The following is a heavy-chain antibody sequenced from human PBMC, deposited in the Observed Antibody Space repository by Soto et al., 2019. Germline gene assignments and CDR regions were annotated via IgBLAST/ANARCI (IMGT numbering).Heavy chain of an antibody. Sequence: PGGSLRLSCAASGFTFSSYAMSWVRQAPGKGLEWVSAISGSGGSTYYADSVKGRFTISRDNSKNTLYLQMNSLRAEDTAVYYCAKDAIKSDFWSGYYHNWFDPWGQGTLVTVPQ. D-gene: IGHD3-3*01. J-gene: IGHJ5*02. V-gene: IGHV3-23*01. CDR2: ISGSGGST. CDR1: GFTFSSYA. CDR3: AKDAIKSDFWSGYYHNWFDP.